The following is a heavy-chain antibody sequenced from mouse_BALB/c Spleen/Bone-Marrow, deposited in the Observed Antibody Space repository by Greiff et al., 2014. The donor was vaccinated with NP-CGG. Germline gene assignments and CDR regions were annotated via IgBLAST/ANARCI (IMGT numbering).Heavy chain of an antibody. CDR2: ISHGGGTT. Sequence: EVQLQQSGGGLVKPGGSLKLSCAASGFAFSSYDMSWVRQTPEKRLEWVAYISHGGGTTYYSDTVKGRFTISRDNAKNTLYLQMGSLKSEDTAIYYCTRHGGYYPYYYAMDYWGQGTSVTVSS. V-gene: IGHV5-12-1*01. D-gene: IGHD2-3*01. J-gene: IGHJ4*01. CDR3: TRHGGYYPYYYAMDY. CDR1: GFAFSSYD.